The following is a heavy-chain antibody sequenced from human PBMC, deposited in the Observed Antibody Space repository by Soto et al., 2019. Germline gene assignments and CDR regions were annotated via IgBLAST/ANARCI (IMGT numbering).Heavy chain of an antibody. D-gene: IGHD6-19*01. J-gene: IGHJ4*02. CDR2: IHYSGST. CDR3: ARSVAVPGAHIDY. Sequence: SETLSLTCPVSGDSMRAYYWSWIRQPPGKGLEWIGYIHYSGSTNYNPSLKSRVTISIDTSKNQYSLKLSSVTAADTAVYFCARSVAVPGAHIDYWGQGSQVTVSS. V-gene: IGHV4-59*01. CDR1: GDSMRAYY.